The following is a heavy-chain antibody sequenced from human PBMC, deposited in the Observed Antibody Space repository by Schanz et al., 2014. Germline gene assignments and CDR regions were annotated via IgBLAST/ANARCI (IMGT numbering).Heavy chain of an antibody. CDR2: ISSGGGST. CDR3: VSSGSYSSYAF. J-gene: IGHJ4*02. D-gene: IGHD3-10*01. Sequence: VQLLESGGGLVKPGGSLRLSCTASGFPFSDYFMAWIRQPPGRGLEWVSSISSGGGSTYYADSVKGRFTISRDNAKNSLYLQMNSLRAEDTAVYHCVSSGSYSSYAFWGQGTLVTVSS. V-gene: IGHV3-11*04. CDR1: GFPFSDYF.